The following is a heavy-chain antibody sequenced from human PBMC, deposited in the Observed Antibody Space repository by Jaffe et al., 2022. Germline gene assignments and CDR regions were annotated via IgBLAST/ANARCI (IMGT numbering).Heavy chain of an antibody. D-gene: IGHD3-3*01. J-gene: IGHJ6*03. CDR3: ARGFSGGVVRYYYYMDV. CDR2: IYTSGST. V-gene: IGHV4-61*02. CDR1: GGSISSGSYY. Sequence: QVQLQESGPGLVKPSQTLSLTCTVSGGSISSGSYYWSWIRQPAGKGLEWIGRIYTSGSTNYNPSLKSRVTISVDTSKNQFSLKLSSVTAADTAVYYCARGFSGGVVRYYYYMDVWGKGTTVTVSS.